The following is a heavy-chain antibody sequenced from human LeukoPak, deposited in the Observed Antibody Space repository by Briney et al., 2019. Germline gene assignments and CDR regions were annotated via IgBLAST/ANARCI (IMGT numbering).Heavy chain of an antibody. V-gene: IGHV3-33*01. Sequence: GRSLRLSCAASGFTFSSYGMHWVRQAPGKGLEWVAVIWYDGSNKYYADSVKGRFTISRDNSKNTLYLQMNSLRAEDTAVYYCARASLTATFRFDYWGQGTLVTVSS. D-gene: IGHD5-18*01. CDR2: IWYDGSNK. CDR3: ARASLTATFRFDY. J-gene: IGHJ4*02. CDR1: GFTFSSYG.